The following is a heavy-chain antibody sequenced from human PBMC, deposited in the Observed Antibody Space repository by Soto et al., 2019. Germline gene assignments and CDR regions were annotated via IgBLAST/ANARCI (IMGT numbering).Heavy chain of an antibody. CDR3: ARGPTYYDFWSGYLSDNWFDP. V-gene: IGHV4-61*01. D-gene: IGHD3-3*01. CDR2: IYYSGST. Sequence: SETLSLTCTVSGGSVSSGSYYWSWIRQPPGKGLEWIGYIYYSGSTNYNPSLKSRVTISVDTSKNQFSLKLSSVTAADTAVYYCARGPTYYDFWSGYLSDNWFDPWGQGTLVTVSA. J-gene: IGHJ5*02. CDR1: GGSVSSGSYY.